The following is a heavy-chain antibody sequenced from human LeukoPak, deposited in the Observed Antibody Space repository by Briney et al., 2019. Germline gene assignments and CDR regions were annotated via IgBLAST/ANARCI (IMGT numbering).Heavy chain of an antibody. CDR2: INPNSGGT. CDR1: GYTFTGYY. V-gene: IGHV1-2*02. D-gene: IGHD3-16*02. J-gene: IGHJ4*02. CDR3: ARDRGYYDYVWGSYRHFDY. Sequence: ASVKVSCKASGYTFTGYYMHWVRQAPGQGLEWMGWINPNSGGTNYAQKFQGRVTMTRDTSISTAYMELSRLRSDDTAVYYCARDRGYYDYVWGSYRHFDYWGQGTLVTVSS.